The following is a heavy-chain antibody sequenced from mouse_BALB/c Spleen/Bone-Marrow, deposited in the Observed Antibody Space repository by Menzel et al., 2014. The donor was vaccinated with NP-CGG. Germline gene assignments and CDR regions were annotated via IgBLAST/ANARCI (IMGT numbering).Heavy chain of an antibody. Sequence: EVQLQQSGPELVKPGASVKVSCKASGYAFTSYNMYWVKQSHGKSLEWMGYIDPYSGGTSYNQKFKVKVTLTVDKSSSTAYMHLNSLTSEDSAVYYCARNLGYGYFDYWGQGTTLTVSS. CDR2: IDPYSGGT. J-gene: IGHJ2*01. D-gene: IGHD3-1*01. V-gene: IGHV1S135*01. CDR1: GYAFTSYN. CDR3: ARNLGYGYFDY.